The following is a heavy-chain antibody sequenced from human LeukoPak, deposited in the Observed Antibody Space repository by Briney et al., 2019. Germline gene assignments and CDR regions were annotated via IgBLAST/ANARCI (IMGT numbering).Heavy chain of an antibody. CDR1: GFTFSSYA. V-gene: IGHV3-30-3*01. D-gene: IGHD6-19*01. CDR3: ATPYTSGWSLYFDN. CDR2: ISHDGSNK. Sequence: GGSLRLSCAASGFTFSSYAMRWVRQAPDKGLEWVAVISHDGSNKYYADSVKGRFSISRDNSKNTLYLQMNGLRAEETAMYYCATPYTSGWSLYFDNWGQGTLVTVSS. J-gene: IGHJ4*02.